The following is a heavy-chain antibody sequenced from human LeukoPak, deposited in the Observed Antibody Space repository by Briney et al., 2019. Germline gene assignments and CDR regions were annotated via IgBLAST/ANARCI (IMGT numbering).Heavy chain of an antibody. CDR3: ARARRAGGFDP. V-gene: IGHV1-46*01. J-gene: IGHJ5*02. CDR1: GYTFTSYY. Sequence: GASVKVSCKASGYTFTSYYMHWVRQAPGQGLEWMGIINTSGGTTSYAQRFQGRVTMTRDTSTSTVYMELSSLRSEDTAVYYCARARRAGGFDPWGQGTLVTVSS. CDR2: INTSGGTT.